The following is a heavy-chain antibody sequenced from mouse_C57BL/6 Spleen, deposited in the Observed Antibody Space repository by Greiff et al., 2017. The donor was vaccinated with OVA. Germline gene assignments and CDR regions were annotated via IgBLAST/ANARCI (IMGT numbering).Heavy chain of an antibody. CDR2: IYPGDGDT. CDR3: ARWGDGYYGDY. Sequence: QVQLQQSGPELVKPGASVKISRKASGYAFSSSWMNWVKQRPGKGLEWIGRIYPGDGDTNYNGKFKGKATLTADKSSSTAYMQLSSLTSEDSAVYFCARWGDGYYGDYWGQGTTLTVSS. J-gene: IGHJ2*01. V-gene: IGHV1-82*01. CDR1: GYAFSSSW. D-gene: IGHD2-3*01.